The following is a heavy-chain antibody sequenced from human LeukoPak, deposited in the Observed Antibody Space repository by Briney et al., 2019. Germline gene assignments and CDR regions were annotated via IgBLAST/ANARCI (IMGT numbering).Heavy chain of an antibody. J-gene: IGHJ4*02. V-gene: IGHV3-53*01. CDR1: GFTVSTNC. CDR2: IYSGGTT. Sequence: PGGSLRLSCAASGFTVSTNCMTWVRQAPGKGLEWVSTIYSGGTTYYADSVMGRFTISRHNSRNTLYLQMNSLRAEDTAVYYCAFHPLYYYGSGSFEAVFDYWGQGTLVTVSS. CDR3: AFHPLYYYGSGSFEAVFDY. D-gene: IGHD3-10*01.